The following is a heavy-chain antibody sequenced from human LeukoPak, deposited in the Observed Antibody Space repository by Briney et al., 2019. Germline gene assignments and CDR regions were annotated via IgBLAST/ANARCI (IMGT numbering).Heavy chain of an antibody. CDR1: GDSISSYY. CDR3: ARAYYASWSGYYVYFDS. Sequence: PSETLSLTCTVSGDSISSYYWSWIRQPAGKGLEWIGRIYSSGSTNYNPSLKSRVTMSVDTSKNQFSLILSSVTAADTAVYYCARAYYASWSGYYVYFDSWGQGTLATVSS. J-gene: IGHJ4*02. V-gene: IGHV4-4*07. CDR2: IYSSGST. D-gene: IGHD3-3*01.